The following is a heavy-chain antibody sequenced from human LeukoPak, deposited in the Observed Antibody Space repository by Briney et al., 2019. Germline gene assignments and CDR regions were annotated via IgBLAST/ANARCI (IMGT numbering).Heavy chain of an antibody. D-gene: IGHD1-26*01. CDR1: GFTFSSYS. Sequence: PGGSLRLSCAASGFTFSSYSMNWVRQAPGKGLEWVSSISSSSSSYIYYADSVKGRFTISRDNAKNSLYLQMNSLRAEDTAVYYCARDSTIVGATTSDYWGQGTLVTVSS. CDR3: ARDSTIVGATTSDY. V-gene: IGHV3-21*01. J-gene: IGHJ4*02. CDR2: ISSSSSSYI.